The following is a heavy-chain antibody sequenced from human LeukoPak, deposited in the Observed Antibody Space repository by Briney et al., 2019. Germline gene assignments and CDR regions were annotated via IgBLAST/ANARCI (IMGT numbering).Heavy chain of an antibody. Sequence: GGSLRLSCAASGLTFSSYTMNWVRQAPGKGLEWVSYISSNDIYYADSVKGRFTISRDNAKNSLYLQMSSLRSEDSAVYYCARGPAYSNYGASYYYYMDVWGKGTTVTVSS. D-gene: IGHD4-11*01. CDR1: GLTFSSYT. CDR3: ARGPAYSNYGASYYYYMDV. V-gene: IGHV3-48*01. CDR2: ISSNDI. J-gene: IGHJ6*03.